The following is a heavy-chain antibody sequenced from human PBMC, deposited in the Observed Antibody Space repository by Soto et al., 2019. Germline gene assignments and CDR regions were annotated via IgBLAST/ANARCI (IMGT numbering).Heavy chain of an antibody. CDR3: AITTSTVSYWFDP. CDR2: IKEDGTEQ. CDR1: GFSFSGYW. D-gene: IGHD4-4*01. V-gene: IGHV3-7*03. Sequence: GGSLRLSCAASGFSFSGYWMSWVRQAPGKGPEWVANIKEDGTEQHYVDSVKGRFTISGDNSENSLFLQMNNLRAEDSAIYYCAITTSTVSYWFDPWGPGTQVTVSS. J-gene: IGHJ5*02.